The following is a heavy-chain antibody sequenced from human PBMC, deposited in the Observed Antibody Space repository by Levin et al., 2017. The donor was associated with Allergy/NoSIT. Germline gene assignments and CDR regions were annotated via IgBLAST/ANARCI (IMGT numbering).Heavy chain of an antibody. D-gene: IGHD7-27*01. V-gene: IGHV3-9*01. CDR3: AKGLNWGSPNTFDY. Sequence: LSLTCAASGFTFGDYAMHWVRQAPGKGLEWVSGINWNRDKIGYADSVRARFTISRDNAKNSLYPQMNSLGPEDTALYYCAKGLNWGSPNTFDYWGQGTLVTVSS. CDR1: GFTFGDYA. CDR2: INWNRDKI. J-gene: IGHJ4*02.